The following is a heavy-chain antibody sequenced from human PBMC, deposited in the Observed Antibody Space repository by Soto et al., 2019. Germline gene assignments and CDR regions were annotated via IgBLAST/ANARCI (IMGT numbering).Heavy chain of an antibody. V-gene: IGHV4-31*03. CDR3: ARSFGVAAVAPFDY. J-gene: IGHJ4*02. CDR2: IYYSGST. CDR1: GGSISSGGYY. Sequence: SETLSLTCTVSGGSISSGGYYWSWIRQHPGKGLEWIGYIYYSGSTYYNPSLKSRVTISVDTSKNQFSLKLSSVTAADTAVYYCARSFGVAAVAPFDYGGQGTLVPVSS. D-gene: IGHD6-13*01.